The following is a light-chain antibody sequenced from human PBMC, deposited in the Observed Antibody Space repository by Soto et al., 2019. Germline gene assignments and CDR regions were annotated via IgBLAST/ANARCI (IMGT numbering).Light chain of an antibody. V-gene: IGKV3-11*01. CDR2: DVS. CDR1: QSVHSF. Sequence: EIVLTQSPVTRSLSPGERATLSCRASQSVHSFLAWYQPKPGQAPRLLISDVSNRATGIPARFSGSGSGTDFTLTISSLGPEDFAVYYCQQRSNLPLTFGGGTKVEIK. CDR3: QQRSNLPLT. J-gene: IGKJ4*01.